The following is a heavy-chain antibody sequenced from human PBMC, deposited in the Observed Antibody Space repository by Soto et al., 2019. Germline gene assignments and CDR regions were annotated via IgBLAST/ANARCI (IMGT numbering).Heavy chain of an antibody. Sequence: GASVKVSCKAPGDTFTGYYLNRVRQAPGQGLEWMGVINPHGGSTKYAQKFQGRITMTRDTSRSTVYMELSSLRSDDTAIYYCARSSGGNFGIIIEGSNWFDPWGQGTLVTVPS. CDR2: INPHGGST. D-gene: IGHD3-3*01. CDR3: ARSSGGNFGIIIEGSNWFDP. V-gene: IGHV1-46*01. CDR1: GDTFTGYY. J-gene: IGHJ5*02.